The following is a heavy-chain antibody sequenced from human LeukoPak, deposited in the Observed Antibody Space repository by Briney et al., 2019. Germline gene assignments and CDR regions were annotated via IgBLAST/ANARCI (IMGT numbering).Heavy chain of an antibody. V-gene: IGHV3-21*01. CDR3: ARDRSSSWMEWWFDP. CDR2: ISSSSSYI. D-gene: IGHD6-13*01. J-gene: IGHJ5*02. Sequence: PGGSLRLSCAASGFTFSSYSMNWVRQAPGKGLEWVSPISSSSSYIYYADSVKGRLTISRDNAKNSLYLQMNSLRAEDTAVYYCARDRSSSWMEWWFDPWGQGTLVTVSS. CDR1: GFTFSSYS.